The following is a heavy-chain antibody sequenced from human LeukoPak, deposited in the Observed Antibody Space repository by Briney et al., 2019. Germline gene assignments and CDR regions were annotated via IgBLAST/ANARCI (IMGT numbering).Heavy chain of an antibody. D-gene: IGHD1-26*01. CDR1: GDSLSNYF. CDR2: TYTSGST. V-gene: IGHV4-4*07. J-gene: IGHJ5*02. CDR3: ARQATSWFDP. Sequence: SETLSLTCTVSGDSLSNYFWSWIRQPAGKGLEWIGRTYTSGSTNYNPSLKSRVTMSLDTSKNQFSLKLSSVTAADTAMYYCARQATSWFDPWGQGTLVTVSS.